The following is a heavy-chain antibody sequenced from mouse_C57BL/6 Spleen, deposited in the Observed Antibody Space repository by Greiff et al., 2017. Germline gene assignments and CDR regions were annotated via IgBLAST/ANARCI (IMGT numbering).Heavy chain of an antibody. J-gene: IGHJ2*01. V-gene: IGHV1-53*01. D-gene: IGHD1-1*01. CDR2: INPSNGGT. CDR1: GYTFTSYW. Sequence: QVQLQQPGTELVKPGASVKLSCKASGYTFTSYWMHWVKQRPGQGLEWIGNINPSNGGTNYNEKFKSKATLTVDKSSSTADMQLSSLTSEDSTVYYGARCLGYGSSYSYFDYWGQGTTLTVSS. CDR3: ARCLGYGSSYSYFDY.